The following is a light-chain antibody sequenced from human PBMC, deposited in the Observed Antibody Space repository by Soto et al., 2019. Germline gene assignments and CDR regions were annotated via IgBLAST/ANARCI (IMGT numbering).Light chain of an antibody. CDR1: SRDVGEENY. CDR3: SSFAGSPVV. V-gene: IGLV2-8*01. CDR2: EVS. J-gene: IGLJ2*01. Sequence: QSALTQPPSASGSPGQAVTITCSGTSRDVGEENYVSLYHQHPGKVPRLILYEVSNRPSGVPDRVSGSRSGNTASLTVSGLQAEDEADYYCSSFAGSPVVFGGGTKRTV.